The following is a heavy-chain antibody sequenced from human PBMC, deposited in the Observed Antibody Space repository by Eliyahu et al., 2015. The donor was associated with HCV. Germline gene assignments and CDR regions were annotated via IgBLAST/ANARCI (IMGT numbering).Heavy chain of an antibody. J-gene: IGHJ4*02. CDR2: IYPDDSDT. V-gene: IGHV5-51*01. CDR1: GYKFSTSW. Sequence: EVQLVQSGAEVKKPGESLKISCLASGYKFSTSWIGWVRQMPGKGLEWMGIIYPDDSDTKYNPSFQGRVTISADKSISTAYLEWISLKPSDTAMYYCARQPPYTGSHRWSFDNWGQGSLVTVSS. CDR3: ARQPPYTGSHRWSFDN. D-gene: IGHD2-8*02.